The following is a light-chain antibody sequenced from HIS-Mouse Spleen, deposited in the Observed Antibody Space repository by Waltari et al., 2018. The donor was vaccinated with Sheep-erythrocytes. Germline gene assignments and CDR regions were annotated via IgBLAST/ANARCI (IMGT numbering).Light chain of an antibody. CDR2: EGS. Sequence: QSALTQPASVSGSPGQSITISCPGPSGDVGSDTLVSWYQQHPGKAPKLMIYEGSKRPSGVSNRFSGSKSGNTASLTISGLQAEDEADYYCCSYAGSSTPWVFGGGTKLTVL. CDR1: SGDVGSDTL. CDR3: CSYAGSSTPWV. J-gene: IGLJ3*02. V-gene: IGLV2-23*01.